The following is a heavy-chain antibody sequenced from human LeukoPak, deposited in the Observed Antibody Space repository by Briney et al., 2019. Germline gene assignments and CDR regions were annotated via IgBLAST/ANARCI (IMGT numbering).Heavy chain of an antibody. D-gene: IGHD5-18*01. CDR2: ISAYNGNT. CDR3: ARDPGRGYSYGTIFDY. CDR1: GYTFTSYV. V-gene: IGHV1-18*01. Sequence: GASVKVSCKASGYTFTSYVISWVRQAPGQGLEWMGWISAYNGNTNYAQKLQGRVTMTTDTSTSTAYMELRSLRSDDTAVYYCARDPGRGYSYGTIFDYWGQGTLVTVSS. J-gene: IGHJ4*02.